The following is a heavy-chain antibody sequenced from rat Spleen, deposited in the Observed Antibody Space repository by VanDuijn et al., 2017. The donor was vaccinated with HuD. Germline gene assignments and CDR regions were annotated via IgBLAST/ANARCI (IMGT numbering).Heavy chain of an antibody. CDR2: IWTGGST. CDR3: ARAPGNGYVMDA. Sequence: QVQLKESGPDLVQPSQTLSLTCTVSGFSLTSYNVHWVRQPTGKGLEWMGVIWTGGSTEYNSALKSRLSISRDTSKNHIFLKMNSLQSEDTTTYYCARAPGNGYVMDAWGQGASVTVSS. J-gene: IGHJ4*01. V-gene: IGHV2-30*01. CDR1: GFSLTSYN. D-gene: IGHD5-1*01.